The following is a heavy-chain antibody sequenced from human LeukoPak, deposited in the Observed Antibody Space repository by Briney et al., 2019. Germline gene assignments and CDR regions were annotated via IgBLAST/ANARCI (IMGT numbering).Heavy chain of an antibody. CDR2: IYYSGST. CDR1: GGSISSYY. CDR3: ARESHYFDY. J-gene: IGHJ4*02. V-gene: IGHV4-59*01. Sequence: SETLSLTCTVSGGSISSYYWSWIRQPPGKGLEWIGYIYYSGSTNCNPSLKSRVTISVDTSKNQFSLKLSSVTAADTAVYYCARESHYFDYWGQGTLVTVSS.